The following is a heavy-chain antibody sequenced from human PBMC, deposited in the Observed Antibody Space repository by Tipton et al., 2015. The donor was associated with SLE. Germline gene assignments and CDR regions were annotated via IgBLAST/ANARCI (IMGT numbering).Heavy chain of an antibody. Sequence: GSLRLSCAASGFTFSSYAMSWVRQAPGKGLEWVSFISDSGSRTDYADSVRGRFNISRDNSRNTLSLQMNSLRAEDTAVYYCARGAMIVVVPGAFDIWGQGTTVTVSS. D-gene: IGHD3-22*01. CDR3: ARGAMIVVVPGAFDI. CDR2: ISDSGSRT. J-gene: IGHJ3*02. V-gene: IGHV3-23*01. CDR1: GFTFSSYA.